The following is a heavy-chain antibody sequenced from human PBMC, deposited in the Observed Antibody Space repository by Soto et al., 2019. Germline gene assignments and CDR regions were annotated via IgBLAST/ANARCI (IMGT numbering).Heavy chain of an antibody. J-gene: IGHJ4*02. V-gene: IGHV4-59*01. CDR3: ARGLEGGYSYGYYFDS. CDR2: IQYSGST. CDR1: GGSISSYY. D-gene: IGHD5-18*01. Sequence: SLTCTVSGGSISSYYWSWIRQPPGKGLEWIGYIQYSGSTNYNPSLKSRVTISVDTSNNQFSLKLISVTAADTAVYYCARGLEGGYSYGYYFDSWGQGTLVTVSS.